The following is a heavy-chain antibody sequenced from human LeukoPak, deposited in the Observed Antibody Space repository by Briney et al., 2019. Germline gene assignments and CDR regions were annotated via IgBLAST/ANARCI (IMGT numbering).Heavy chain of an antibody. D-gene: IGHD5-12*01. Sequence: GGSLRLSCAASGFTFSSYAMSWVRQAPGQGLEWVSAISGSGGSTYYADSVKGRFTITRDNSKNTLYLQMNSLRAEDTAVYYCAKEVSVATIHYWGQGTLVTVSS. CDR1: GFTFSSYA. CDR2: ISGSGGST. V-gene: IGHV3-23*01. J-gene: IGHJ4*02. CDR3: AKEVSVATIHY.